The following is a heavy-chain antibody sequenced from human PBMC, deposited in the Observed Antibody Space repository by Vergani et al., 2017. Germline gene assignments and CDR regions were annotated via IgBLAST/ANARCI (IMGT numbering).Heavy chain of an antibody. J-gene: IGHJ4*02. V-gene: IGHV3-53*01. D-gene: IGHD6-19*01. CDR1: GFTVSSNY. Sequence: EVQVVESGGGLIQPGGSLRLSCAASGFTVSSNYMSWVRQAPGKGLEWVSVIYRGGRTYYADSVKGRFTISRDNSKNTLYLQMNSLRAEDTAVYYCASGGWSSVSPKDYWGQGTLVTVSS. CDR3: ASGGWSSVSPKDY. CDR2: IYRGGRT.